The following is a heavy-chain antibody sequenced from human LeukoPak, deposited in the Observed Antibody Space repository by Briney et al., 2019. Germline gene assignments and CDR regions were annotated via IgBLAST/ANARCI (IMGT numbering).Heavy chain of an antibody. CDR3: ARDSGSGYAYDY. CDR1: GGTFSSYA. D-gene: IGHD3-22*01. Sequence: SVKVSCKASGGTFSSYAISWVRQAPGQGLEWRGGIIPIFGTANYAQKFQGRVTITADESTSTAYMELSSLRSEDTAVYYCARDSGSGYAYDYWGQGTLVTVSS. CDR2: IIPIFGTA. V-gene: IGHV1-69*13. J-gene: IGHJ4*02.